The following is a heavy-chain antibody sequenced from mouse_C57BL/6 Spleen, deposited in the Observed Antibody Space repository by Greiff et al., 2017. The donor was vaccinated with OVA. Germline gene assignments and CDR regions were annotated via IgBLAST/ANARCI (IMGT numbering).Heavy chain of an antibody. CDR1: GYTFTSYW. D-gene: IGHD2-1*01. CDR3: ARSGNYEGYFDY. J-gene: IGHJ2*01. Sequence: QVQLQQPGAELVRPGSSVKLSCKASGYTFTSYWMHWVKQRPIQGLEWIGNIDPSDSETHYNQKFKDKATLTVDKSSSTAYMQLSSLTSEDSAVYYCARSGNYEGYFDYWGQGTTLTVSS. V-gene: IGHV1-52*01. CDR2: IDPSDSET.